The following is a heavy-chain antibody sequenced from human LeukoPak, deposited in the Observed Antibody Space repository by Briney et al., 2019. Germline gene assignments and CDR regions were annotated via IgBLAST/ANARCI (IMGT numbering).Heavy chain of an antibody. V-gene: IGHV1-24*01. CDR3: ATMPPGTAYYYDSSGYYYVFDY. CDR1: GYTLTELS. D-gene: IGHD3-22*01. J-gene: IGHJ4*02. CDR2: FYPEDGET. Sequence: ASVKVSCKVSGYTLTELSMHWVRQAPGKGLEWMGGFYPEDGETIYAQKFQGRVTMTEDTSTDTAYMELSSLRSEDTAVYYCATMPPGTAYYYDSSGYYYVFDYWGQGTLVTVSS.